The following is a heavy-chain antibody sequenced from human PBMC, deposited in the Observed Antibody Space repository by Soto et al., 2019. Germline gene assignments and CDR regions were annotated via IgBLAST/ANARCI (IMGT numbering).Heavy chain of an antibody. V-gene: IGHV4-30-2*01. Sequence: SETLSLTCAVSGGSISSGGYSWSWIRQPPGKGLEWIGYIYHTGNTYYNPSLESRVTMSVDRPKNQLSLEVTSVTAADTAVYYCARFRGSAILDLWGQGSLVTVSS. CDR1: GGSISSGGYS. D-gene: IGHD2-2*02. CDR3: ARFRGSAILDL. J-gene: IGHJ5*02. CDR2: IYHTGNT.